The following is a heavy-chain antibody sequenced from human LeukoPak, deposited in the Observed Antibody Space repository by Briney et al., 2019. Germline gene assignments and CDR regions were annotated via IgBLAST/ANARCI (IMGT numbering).Heavy chain of an antibody. Sequence: GSLRLSCEASGFTFSNYEMNWVRQAPGKGLEWVSYISYRVSTVYYAASVKGRFTISRDNAKNSLYLQMNSLRAEDTAVYYCARDYDTWGQGTLVTVSS. CDR1: GFTFSNYE. CDR2: ISYRVSTV. CDR3: ARDYDT. V-gene: IGHV3-48*03. J-gene: IGHJ4*02. D-gene: IGHD3-16*01.